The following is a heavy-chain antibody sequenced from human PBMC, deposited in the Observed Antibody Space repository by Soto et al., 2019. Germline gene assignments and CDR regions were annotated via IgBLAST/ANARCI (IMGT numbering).Heavy chain of an antibody. CDR1: GYTFTSYG. V-gene: IGHV1-18*01. CDR2: ISAYNGNT. D-gene: IGHD2-15*01. Sequence: QVQLVQSGAEVKKPGASVKVSCKASGYTFTSYGISWVRQAPGQGLEWMGWISAYNGNTNYAQKLQGRVTITTDTSTSTEYMELRSLRSDDTAVYYCARVASEDIVVVVAATGPFDYWGQGSLVTVSS. J-gene: IGHJ4*02. CDR3: ARVASEDIVVVVAATGPFDY.